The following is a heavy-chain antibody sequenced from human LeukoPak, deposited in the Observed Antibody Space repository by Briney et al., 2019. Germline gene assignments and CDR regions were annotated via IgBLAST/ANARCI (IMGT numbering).Heavy chain of an antibody. D-gene: IGHD3-22*01. CDR1: GYTFTSDD. J-gene: IGHJ3*02. CDR2: MYGSSGKR. CDR3: ARLYYYASSGYDALDI. V-gene: IGHV1-8*01. Sequence: ASVKVSCKTSGYTFTSDDINWVRQATGQALEWTGGMYGSSGKRAYAQKSLGRVTITRNTSISTAYMELSSLTSEDTAVYYCARLYYYASSGYDALDIWGQGTMVTVSS.